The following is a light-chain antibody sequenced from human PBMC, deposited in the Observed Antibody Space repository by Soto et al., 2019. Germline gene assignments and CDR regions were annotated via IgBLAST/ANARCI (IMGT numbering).Light chain of an antibody. V-gene: IGKV1-39*01. CDR1: QXXSTY. J-gene: IGKJ4*01. CDR3: QQSYTTPLT. CDR2: AAS. Sequence: DIQMTQSPYXXXASVGXTVXXXXXASQXXSTYLNWYQQKPGKAPELLIYAASSLQSGVPLRFTGSGSGTDFTLTIISLQPEDFASYYCQQSYTTPLTFGGGTKVEIK.